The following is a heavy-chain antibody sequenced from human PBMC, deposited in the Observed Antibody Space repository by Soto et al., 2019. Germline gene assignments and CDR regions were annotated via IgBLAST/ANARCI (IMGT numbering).Heavy chain of an antibody. J-gene: IGHJ4*02. CDR2: IANNGDYK. CDR3: ANGGDRWLQIDY. Sequence: GGSLRLSCAASGFTFTSFGMQWARQAPGRGLESVAAIANNGDYKYYADSVKGRFSISRDKSKNTLYLQMSSLRPEDTAVYFCANGGDRWLQIDYWGQGALVTVSS. CDR1: GFTFTSFG. D-gene: IGHD5-12*01. V-gene: IGHV3-30*18.